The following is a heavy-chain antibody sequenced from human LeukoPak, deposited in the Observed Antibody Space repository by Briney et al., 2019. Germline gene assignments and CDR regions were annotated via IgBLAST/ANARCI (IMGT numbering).Heavy chain of an antibody. CDR2: IYYSGST. V-gene: IGHV4-59*12. D-gene: IGHD6-6*01. Sequence: SETLSLTCTVSGGSISSYYWSWIRQPPGKGLEWIGYIYYSGSTNYNPSLKSRVTMSVDTSKNQFSLKLSSVTAADTAVYYCARDDGSSHSSYFDYWGQGTLVTVSS. J-gene: IGHJ4*02. CDR3: ARDDGSSHSSYFDY. CDR1: GGSISSYY.